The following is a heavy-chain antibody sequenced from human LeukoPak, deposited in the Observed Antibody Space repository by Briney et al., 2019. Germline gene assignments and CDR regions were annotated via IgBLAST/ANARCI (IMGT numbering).Heavy chain of an antibody. CDR2: INTDGSTT. D-gene: IGHD2-15*01. J-gene: IGHJ4*02. V-gene: IGHV3-74*01. Sequence: GGSLRLSCVASGFTFSSRWMHWVRQAPGKGLVWVSIINTDGSTTRYADFVEGRFTISRDNARNTLYLEMNSLRVEDTAVYFCAREDGYCSGGNCYSYFDSWGQGTLVTVSS. CDR1: GFTFSSRW. CDR3: AREDGYCSGGNCYSYFDS.